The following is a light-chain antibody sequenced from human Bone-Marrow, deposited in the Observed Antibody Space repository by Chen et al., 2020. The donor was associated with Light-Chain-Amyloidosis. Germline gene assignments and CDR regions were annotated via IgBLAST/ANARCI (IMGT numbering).Light chain of an antibody. CDR1: NIGSTS. CDR2: DDS. J-gene: IGLJ3*02. V-gene: IGLV3-21*02. Sequence: SYVLTQPSSVSAAPGQPATSACGGNNIGSTSVHGYQQTPGQAPLLVVYDDSDRPSGIPERLSGSNSGNTATLTISRVEAGDEADYYCQVWDRSSDRPVFGGGTKLTVL. CDR3: QVWDRSSDRPV.